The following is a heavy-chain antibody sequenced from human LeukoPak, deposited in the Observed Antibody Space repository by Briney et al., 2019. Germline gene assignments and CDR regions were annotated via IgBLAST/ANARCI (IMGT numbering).Heavy chain of an antibody. CDR1: GFTFSSYW. CDR3: ARAVGAAPSTVYYMDV. CDR2: IKEDGSEK. V-gene: IGHV3-7*04. D-gene: IGHD4-17*01. J-gene: IGHJ6*03. Sequence: AGGSLRLSCAASGFTFSSYWMSWVRQAPGKGLEWVANIKEDGSEKYYVEIVKGRCTISRDNAKNSLYLQMNSLRAEDTAVYYCARAVGAAPSTVYYMDVWGKGTTVTVSS.